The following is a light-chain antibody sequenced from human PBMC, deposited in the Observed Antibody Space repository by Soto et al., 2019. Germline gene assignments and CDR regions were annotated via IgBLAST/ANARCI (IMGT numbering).Light chain of an antibody. J-gene: IGLJ1*01. V-gene: IGLV2-14*01. CDR2: DVR. CDR3: SSYTTISTYV. CDR1: SSDVGGYNY. Sequence: QSVLTQPASVSGSPGQSITISCTGTSSDVGGYNYVSWYQQHPGKAPKLMIYDVRNRPSGVSNRFSGSKSVNTASLTISGLQAEDEADYSCSSYTTISTYVFRTGTKVTVL.